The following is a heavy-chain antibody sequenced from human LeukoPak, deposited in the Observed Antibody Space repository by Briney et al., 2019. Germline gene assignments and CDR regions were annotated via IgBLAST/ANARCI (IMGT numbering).Heavy chain of an antibody. CDR3: ASYYGSPFDY. CDR1: GFTVSSNY. V-gene: IGHV3-11*04. D-gene: IGHD3-10*01. J-gene: IGHJ4*02. Sequence: GGSLRLSCAASGFTVSSNYMSWIRQAPGKGLEWVSYISSSGSTIYYADSVKGRFTISRDNAKNSLYLQMNSLRAEDTAVYYCASYYGSPFDYWGQGTLVTVSS. CDR2: ISSSGSTI.